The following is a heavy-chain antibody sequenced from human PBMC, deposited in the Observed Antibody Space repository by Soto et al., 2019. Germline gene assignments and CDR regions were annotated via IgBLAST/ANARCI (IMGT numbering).Heavy chain of an antibody. Sequence: GESLKISCKGSGYSFTSYWIGWVRQMPGKGLEWMGIIYPGDSDTRYSPSFQGQVTISADKSISTAYLQWSSLKASDTAMYYCARLWSITMVRGVNGMDVWGQGTTVTVSS. CDR3: ARLWSITMVRGVNGMDV. J-gene: IGHJ6*02. D-gene: IGHD3-10*01. V-gene: IGHV5-51*01. CDR2: IYPGDSDT. CDR1: GYSFTSYW.